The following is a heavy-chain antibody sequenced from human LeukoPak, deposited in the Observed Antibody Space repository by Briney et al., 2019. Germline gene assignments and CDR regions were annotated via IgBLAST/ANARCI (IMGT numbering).Heavy chain of an antibody. Sequence: PSETLSLICIVSGGSMRSNSYYWGWIRQPPGKGLEWIGSIYDSGSTYYNPSLKSRVTISVDTSKNQFSLKLSSVTAADTAVYYCASTDGIAAAGKNYYYGMDVWGQGTTVTVSS. J-gene: IGHJ6*02. V-gene: IGHV4-39*07. D-gene: IGHD6-13*01. CDR2: IYDSGST. CDR3: ASTDGIAAAGKNYYYGMDV. CDR1: GGSMRSNSYY.